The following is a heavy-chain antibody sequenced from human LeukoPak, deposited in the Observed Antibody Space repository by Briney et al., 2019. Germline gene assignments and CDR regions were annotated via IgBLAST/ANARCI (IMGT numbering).Heavy chain of an antibody. V-gene: IGHV1-69*13. D-gene: IGHD6-19*01. CDR1: GGTLSGYA. J-gene: IGHJ4*02. CDR2: IIPMFGIA. Sequence: SVKVSCKASGGTLSGYAISWVGQAPGQGLGWMGWIIPMFGIAHYAQKFQGRVTITADESTSTAYMELSSLRSEDTAVYYCARDRPYTGGWRGFDYWGQGTLVTVSS. CDR3: ARDRPYTGGWRGFDY.